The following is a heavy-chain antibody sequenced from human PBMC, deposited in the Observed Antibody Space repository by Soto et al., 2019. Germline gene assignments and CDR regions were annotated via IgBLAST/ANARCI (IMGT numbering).Heavy chain of an antibody. CDR2: INHSGST. V-gene: IGHV4-34*01. D-gene: IGHD3-22*01. J-gene: IGHJ4*02. Sequence: QVQLQQWGAGLLKPSETLSLTCAVYGGSFSGYYWSWIRQPPGKGLEWIGEINHSGSTNYNPSLKSRVTISVDTSKNQFSLKLSSVTAADTAVYYCARVVFYYYDSSSPIDYWGQGTLVTVSS. CDR1: GGSFSGYY. CDR3: ARVVFYYYDSSSPIDY.